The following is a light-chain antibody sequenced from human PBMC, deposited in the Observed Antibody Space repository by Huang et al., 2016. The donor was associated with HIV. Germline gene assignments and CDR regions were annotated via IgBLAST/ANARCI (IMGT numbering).Light chain of an antibody. CDR3: HQYNNWLLS. V-gene: IGKV3-15*01. CDR1: RSVSTN. Sequence: IVMTQSPATLSVSPGERVNRSCRANRSVSTNLAWYQQRPGQAPRLLIYGSSTRTPSVPARFSGSGSRTDFTLTISSLQSEDFALYYCHQYNNWLLSFGGGTRVDI. CDR2: GSS. J-gene: IGKJ4*01.